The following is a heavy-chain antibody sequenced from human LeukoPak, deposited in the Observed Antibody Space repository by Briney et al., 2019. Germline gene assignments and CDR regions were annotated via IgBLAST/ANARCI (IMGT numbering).Heavy chain of an antibody. Sequence: PGGSLRLSCAASGFSFSTYSMNWVRQAPGKGLEWVSSISSSSSYIYYADAVKGRFTISRDNAKNSLYLQMNSLRPEDTAVFYCARDEGTSSWYGGFDIWGQGTMVTVSP. CDR3: ARDEGTSSWYGGFDI. V-gene: IGHV3-21*01. D-gene: IGHD6-13*01. CDR1: GFSFSTYS. J-gene: IGHJ3*02. CDR2: ISSSSSYI.